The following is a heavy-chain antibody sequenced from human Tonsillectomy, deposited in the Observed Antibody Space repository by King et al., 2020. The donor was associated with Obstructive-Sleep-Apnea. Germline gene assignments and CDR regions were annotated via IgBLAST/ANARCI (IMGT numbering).Heavy chain of an antibody. CDR3: ARDSHCTNGVCPFDY. D-gene: IGHD2-8*01. J-gene: IGHJ4*02. CDR1: GFTFSSYS. CDR2: ISSSSSYI. Sequence: VQLVESGGGLVKPGGSLRLSCAASGFTFSSYSMNWVRQAPGKGLEWVSSISSSSSYIYYADSVKGRLTISRDNAKNSLYLQMNSLRAEDTAVYYCARDSHCTNGVCPFDYWGQGTLVTVSS. V-gene: IGHV3-21*01.